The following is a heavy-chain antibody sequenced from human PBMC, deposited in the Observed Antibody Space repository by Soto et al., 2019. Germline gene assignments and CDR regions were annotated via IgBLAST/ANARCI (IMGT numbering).Heavy chain of an antibody. CDR1: GLTFGSYW. D-gene: IGHD3-16*01. V-gene: IGHV3-74*03. Sequence: GGSLRLSCAASGLTFGSYWMHWVRQGPGKGLVWVSRINTDGSVAMYVDSVKGRFTISRDNAKNSLYLQMNSLSADDTAVYFCTKETTPFWGIVTIDYWGQGTLVTVSS. J-gene: IGHJ4*02. CDR3: TKETTPFWGIVTIDY. CDR2: INTDGSVA.